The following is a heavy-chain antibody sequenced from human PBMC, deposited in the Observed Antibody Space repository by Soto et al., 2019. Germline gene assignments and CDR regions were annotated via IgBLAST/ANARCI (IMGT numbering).Heavy chain of an antibody. J-gene: IGHJ4*02. Sequence: VQLVESGGGVVQPGRSLRLSCAASGFTFSDYAMHWVRQAPGKGLEWVAVVSHDGRNTHYADSVKGRFTISRDSSKNTVSLEMTSLRAADTAVYYCGRGGRQWLVTSDFNYWGQGALVTVSS. D-gene: IGHD6-19*01. CDR3: GRGGRQWLVTSDFNY. CDR2: VSHDGRNT. CDR1: GFTFSDYA. V-gene: IGHV3-30*03.